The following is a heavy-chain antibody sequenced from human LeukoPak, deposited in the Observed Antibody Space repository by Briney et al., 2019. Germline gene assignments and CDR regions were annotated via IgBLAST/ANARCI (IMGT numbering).Heavy chain of an antibody. Sequence: GASVKVSCKASGYTFTSYDINWVRQATGQGLEWMGWMNPNSGNTGYAQKFQGRVTMTRNTSTSTAYMELSSLRSEDTAVYYCAITRLGVVVVDYYFDYWGQGTLVTVSS. CDR1: GYTFTSYD. D-gene: IGHD2-15*01. CDR3: AITRLGVVVVDYYFDY. J-gene: IGHJ4*02. CDR2: MNPNSGNT. V-gene: IGHV1-8*01.